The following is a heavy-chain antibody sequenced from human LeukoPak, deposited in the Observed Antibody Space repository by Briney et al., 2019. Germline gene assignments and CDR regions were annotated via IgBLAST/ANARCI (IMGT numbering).Heavy chain of an antibody. Sequence: TGGSLRLSCAASGFTFSSYWMSWVRQAPGKGLEWVANIKQDGSEKYYVDSVKGRFTISRDNAKNSLYLQMNSLRAEDTAVYYCARAKGQLWPTLDYWGQGTLVTVSS. J-gene: IGHJ4*02. CDR3: ARAKGQLWPTLDY. CDR1: GFTFSSYW. CDR2: IKQDGSEK. V-gene: IGHV3-7*01. D-gene: IGHD5-18*01.